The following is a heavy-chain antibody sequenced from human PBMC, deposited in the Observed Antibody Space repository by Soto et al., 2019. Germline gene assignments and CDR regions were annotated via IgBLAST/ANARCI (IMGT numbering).Heavy chain of an antibody. CDR2: IIPIFGTA. CDR1: GCTFSSYA. D-gene: IGHD3-3*01. Sequence: SVKVSCTASGCTFSSYAISWVRQAPGQGLEWMGGIIPIFGTANYAQKFQGRVTITADKSTSTAYMELSSLRSEETAVYYCARAYRRSVLRFLEWLNHDAFDIWGQGTMVTVSS. J-gene: IGHJ3*02. CDR3: ARAYRRSVLRFLEWLNHDAFDI. V-gene: IGHV1-69*06.